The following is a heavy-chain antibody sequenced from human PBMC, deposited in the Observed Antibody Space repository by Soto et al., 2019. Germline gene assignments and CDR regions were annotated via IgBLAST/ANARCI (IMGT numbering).Heavy chain of an antibody. CDR2: MSPNGKIR. Sequence: QEHLVESGGDVVQPGTSLTLSCVASGFTFSTNVLHWVRQAPGKGLEWVAVMSPNGKIRLYTDSVKGRFTISRDNSKNTLYLQMTSLRPEDTAMYYCVLDKIPAHPDHFDSWGQGTPVTVSS. J-gene: IGHJ4*02. V-gene: IGHV3-30*04. CDR3: VLDKIPAHPDHFDS. D-gene: IGHD6-6*01. CDR1: GFTFSTNV.